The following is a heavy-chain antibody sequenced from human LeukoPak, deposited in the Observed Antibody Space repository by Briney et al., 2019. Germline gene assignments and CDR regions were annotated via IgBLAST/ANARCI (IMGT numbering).Heavy chain of an antibody. J-gene: IGHJ4*02. CDR1: GYTFTSYG. D-gene: IGHD4-17*01. CDR2: IIPIFGTA. Sequence: GASVKVSCKASGYTFTSYGISWVRQAPGHGLEWMGGIIPIFGTANYAQKFQGRVTITADESTSTAYMELRSLRSEDTAVYYCARDSDYVNQYWGQGTLVTVSS. V-gene: IGHV1-69*13. CDR3: ARDSDYVNQY.